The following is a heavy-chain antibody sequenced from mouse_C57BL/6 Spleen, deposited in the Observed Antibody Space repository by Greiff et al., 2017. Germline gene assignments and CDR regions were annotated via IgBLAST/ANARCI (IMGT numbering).Heavy chain of an antibody. CDR1: GYSITSDY. V-gene: IGHV3-8*01. D-gene: IGHD1-1*01. CDR3: AGSSYVGYWYFDV. Sequence: ESGPGLAKPSQTLSLTCSVTGYSITSDYWNWIRKFPGNKLEYMGYISYSGSTYYNPALKSRISITRDTSKNQYYLQLNSVTTEDTATYYCAGSSYVGYWYFDVWGTGTTVTVSS. CDR2: ISYSGST. J-gene: IGHJ1*03.